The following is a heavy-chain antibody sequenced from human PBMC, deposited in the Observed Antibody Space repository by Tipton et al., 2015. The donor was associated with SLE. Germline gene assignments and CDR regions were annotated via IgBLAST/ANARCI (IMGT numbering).Heavy chain of an antibody. Sequence: SLRLSCAASGFIFSDYGMHWVRQGPGKGLEWVARIRYDGSDKYYADSVKGRFTLSRDNSKNTLYLHVDSLRAEDTAVYYCARARGYSGSYYFDSWGQGTLVTVSS. V-gene: IGHV3-33*01. D-gene: IGHD1-26*01. J-gene: IGHJ4*02. CDR1: GFIFSDYG. CDR3: ARARGYSGSYYFDS. CDR2: IRYDGSDK.